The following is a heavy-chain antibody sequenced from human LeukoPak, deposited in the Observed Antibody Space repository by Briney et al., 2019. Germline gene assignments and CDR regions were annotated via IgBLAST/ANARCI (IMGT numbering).Heavy chain of an antibody. J-gene: IGHJ4*02. CDR1: GFTFSSFD. V-gene: IGHV3-33*08. CDR2: IWYDGSNK. Sequence: GGSLRLSCAASGFTFSSFDMHWVRQAPGKGLEWVAHIWYDGSNKYYADSVKGRFTISRDNSKNTLYLQMNGLRAEDTAVYFCARDGGYSYDYIFDYWGQGTLVTVSS. CDR3: ARDGGYSYDYIFDY. D-gene: IGHD5-18*01.